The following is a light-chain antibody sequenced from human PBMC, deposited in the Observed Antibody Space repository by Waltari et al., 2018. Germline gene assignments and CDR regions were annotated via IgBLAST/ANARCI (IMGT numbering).Light chain of an antibody. Sequence: EIVVTQSPGTLSLSPGERATLSCRARQSVSSYYLAWYQQKPGQAPRLLIYGASSRATGIPDRFSGSGSGTDFTLSISRLEPEDFAVYYCHQYHSPPLTFGGGTKVEIK. CDR2: GAS. V-gene: IGKV3-20*01. CDR1: QSVSSYY. CDR3: HQYHSPPLT. J-gene: IGKJ4*01.